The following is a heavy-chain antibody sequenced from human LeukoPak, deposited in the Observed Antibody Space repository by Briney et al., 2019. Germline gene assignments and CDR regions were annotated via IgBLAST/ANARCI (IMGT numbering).Heavy chain of an antibody. CDR3: ARHRYYYDSSGYYYQP. CDR2: LYYTGST. J-gene: IGHJ5*02. CDR1: GGSITNYY. Sequence: PSETLSLTRTVSGGSITNYYWSWIRQPPGKGLEWIGYLYYTGSTNYNPSLKSRVTISVDTSKNQFSLRLSSVTAADTAVYYCARHRYYYDSSGYYYQPWGQGTLVTVSS. V-gene: IGHV4-59*01. D-gene: IGHD3-22*01.